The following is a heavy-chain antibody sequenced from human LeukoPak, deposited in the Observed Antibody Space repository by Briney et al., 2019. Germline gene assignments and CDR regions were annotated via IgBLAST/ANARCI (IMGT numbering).Heavy chain of an antibody. CDR1: VYTFKNYG. CDR2: ISTYKGDT. D-gene: IGHD6-19*01. Sequence: ASVKVSCKASVYTFKNYGMSWVRQAPGQGLEWMGCISTYKGDTKHAQKVQGRLTLTADASTSTAYTEMRGLRSDDTAVYYCARDPSNTSGWYIWFDFWGQGTLVTVSS. V-gene: IGHV1-18*04. CDR3: ARDPSNTSGWYIWFDF. J-gene: IGHJ5*01.